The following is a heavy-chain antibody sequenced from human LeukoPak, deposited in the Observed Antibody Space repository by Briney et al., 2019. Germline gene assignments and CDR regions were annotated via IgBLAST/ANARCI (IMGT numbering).Heavy chain of an antibody. Sequence: SGTLSLTCTVSGGSISSYYWSWIRQPPGKGLEWIGYIYYSGSTNYNPSLKSRVTISVDTSKNQFSLKLSSVTAADTAVYYCARSGRYYYAPFDIWGQGTMVTVSS. CDR2: IYYSGST. CDR3: ARSGRYYYAPFDI. V-gene: IGHV4-59*01. CDR1: GGSISSYY. D-gene: IGHD3-10*01. J-gene: IGHJ3*02.